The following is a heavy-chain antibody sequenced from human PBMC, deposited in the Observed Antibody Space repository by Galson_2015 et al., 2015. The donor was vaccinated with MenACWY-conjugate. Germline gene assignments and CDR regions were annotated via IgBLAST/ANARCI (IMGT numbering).Heavy chain of an antibody. V-gene: IGHV3-49*03. D-gene: IGHD5-18*01. CDR1: GFTFGDYA. CDR2: ISSNAYGGTT. Sequence: SLRLSCAASGFTFGDYAMRWFRPAPGKGLEWAGFISSNAYGGTTEYAASVKGRFTISRDDSTRIAYLQMNSLKTEDSAVYYFTRNTATLYYFDYWGQGTLVTVSS. CDR3: TRNTATLYYFDY. J-gene: IGHJ4*02.